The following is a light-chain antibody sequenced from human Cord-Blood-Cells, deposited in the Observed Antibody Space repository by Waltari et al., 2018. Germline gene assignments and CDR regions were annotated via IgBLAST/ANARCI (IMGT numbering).Light chain of an antibody. Sequence: DIQMTQSPSTLSASVGDRVTITCPASQSISSWLAWYQQKPGKAPKLLIYKASSLESVVPARFSGSGSGTYSTLTISSLQPDDFATYYCQQYNSYAGTFGQGTKLEIK. CDR2: KAS. V-gene: IGKV1-5*03. J-gene: IGKJ2*02. CDR3: QQYNSYAGT. CDR1: QSISSW.